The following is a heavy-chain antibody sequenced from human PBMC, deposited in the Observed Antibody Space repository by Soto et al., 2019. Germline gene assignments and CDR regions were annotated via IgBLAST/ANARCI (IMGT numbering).Heavy chain of an antibody. J-gene: IGHJ4*02. CDR2: IYYSGST. CDR1: GGSLSRSSYY. D-gene: IGHD5-18*01. Sequence: SETLCLPWTGSGGSLSRSSYYWGWVRQPPGKGLEWIGSIYYSGSTYYNPSLKSRVTISVDTSKNQFSLKLSSVTAADTAVYYCARLPAQPAMAPFDYWGQGTLVTVSS. CDR3: ARLPAQPAMAPFDY. V-gene: IGHV4-39*01.